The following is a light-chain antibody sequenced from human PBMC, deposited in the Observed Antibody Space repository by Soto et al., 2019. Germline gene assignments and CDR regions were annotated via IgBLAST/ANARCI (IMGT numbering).Light chain of an antibody. CDR3: SSFTTTTGV. J-gene: IGLJ3*02. CDR1: SSDVGGYNY. Sequence: QSALTQPASVSGSPGQSITISCTGTSSDVGGYNYVSWYQQHPGKAPKLMIFEVSYRPSGVSNRFSGSKSGNTASLTISGLQAEDEADYYCSSFTTTTGVFGGGTKVNVL. CDR2: EVS. V-gene: IGLV2-14*01.